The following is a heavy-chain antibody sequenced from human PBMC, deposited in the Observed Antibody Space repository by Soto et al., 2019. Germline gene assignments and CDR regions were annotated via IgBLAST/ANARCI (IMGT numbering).Heavy chain of an antibody. CDR3: ARVYWDRFRPLDWFDP. D-gene: IGHD3-3*01. Sequence: QVQLQESGPGLVKPSQTLSLTCTVSGGSISSGGYYWSWIRQHPGKGLEWIGYIYYSGSTYYNPSLKSRVTISVDTSKNQFSLKLSSVTAADTAVYYCARVYWDRFRPLDWFDPWGQGTLVTVSS. J-gene: IGHJ5*02. V-gene: IGHV4-31*03. CDR1: GGSISSGGYY. CDR2: IYYSGST.